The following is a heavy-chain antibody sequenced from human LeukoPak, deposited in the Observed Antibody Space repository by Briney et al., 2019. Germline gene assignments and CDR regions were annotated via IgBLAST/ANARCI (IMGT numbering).Heavy chain of an antibody. CDR1: GGSISSYY. J-gene: IGHJ2*01. Sequence: SETLSLTCTVSGGSISSYYWSWIRQPAGKGLEWIGRIYTSGSTNYNPSLKSRVTMSVDTSKNQFSLKLSSVTAADTAAYYCARDRFGGNSRDWYFDPWGRGTLVTVSS. CDR2: IYTSGST. V-gene: IGHV4-4*07. D-gene: IGHD2-21*02. CDR3: ARDRFGGNSRDWYFDP.